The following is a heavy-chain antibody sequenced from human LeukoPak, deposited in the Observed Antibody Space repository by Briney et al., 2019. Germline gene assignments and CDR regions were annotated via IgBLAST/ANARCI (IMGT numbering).Heavy chain of an antibody. J-gene: IGHJ4*02. D-gene: IGHD1-26*01. CDR3: AKEPGWELLRPFDY. V-gene: IGHV3-23*01. Sequence: GGSLRLSCAASGFTFSSYAMSWVRQAPGKGLEWVSAISGRGGSTYYADSVKGRFTISRDNSKNTLYLQMNSLRAEDTAVSYCAKEPGWELLRPFDYWGQGTLVSVSS. CDR1: GFTFSSYA. CDR2: ISGRGGST.